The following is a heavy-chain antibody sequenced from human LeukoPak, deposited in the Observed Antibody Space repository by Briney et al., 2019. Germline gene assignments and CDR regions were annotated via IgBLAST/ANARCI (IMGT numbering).Heavy chain of an antibody. Sequence: ASVKVSCKASGYTFTSYGISWVRQAPGQGLEWMGWINPHSGGTNYGQKFKGRVTMTRDTYISTAYMEVSRLTSDDTAVYYCARGVYSSGWYGSFDYWGQGTLVTVSS. V-gene: IGHV1-2*02. J-gene: IGHJ4*02. CDR1: GYTFTSYG. CDR3: ARGVYSSGWYGSFDY. D-gene: IGHD6-19*01. CDR2: INPHSGGT.